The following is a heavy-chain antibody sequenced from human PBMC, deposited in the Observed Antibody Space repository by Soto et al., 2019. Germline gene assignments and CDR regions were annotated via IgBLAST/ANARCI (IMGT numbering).Heavy chain of an antibody. J-gene: IGHJ6*02. Sequence: PGGSLRLSCAASGFTFSSYAMHWVRQAPGKGLEWVAVISYDGSNKYYADSVKGRFTISRDNSKNTLYLQMNSLRAEDTAVYYCARVYCSSTSCYSAYYYYGMDVWGQG. CDR1: GFTFSSYA. CDR3: ARVYCSSTSCYSAYYYYGMDV. D-gene: IGHD2-2*01. CDR2: ISYDGSNK. V-gene: IGHV3-30-3*01.